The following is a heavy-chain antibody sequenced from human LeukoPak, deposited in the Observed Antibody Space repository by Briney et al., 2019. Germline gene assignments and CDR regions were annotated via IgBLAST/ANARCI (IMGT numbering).Heavy chain of an antibody. D-gene: IGHD3-9*01. CDR3: TRVFDWLFSFDY. CDR1: GFTFGDYA. CDR2: IRSKAYGGTT. Sequence: GGSLRLSCTASGFTFGDYAMSWVRQAPGKGLEWVGFIRSKAYGGTTEYAASVKGRFTISRDDSKSIAYLQMNSLKTEDTAVYYRTRVFDWLFSFDYWGQGTLVTVSS. V-gene: IGHV3-49*04. J-gene: IGHJ4*02.